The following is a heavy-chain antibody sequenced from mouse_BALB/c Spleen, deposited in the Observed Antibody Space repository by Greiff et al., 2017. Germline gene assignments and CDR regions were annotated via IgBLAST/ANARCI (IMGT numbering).Heavy chain of an antibody. Sequence: EVQLQQSGPELVKPGASVKMSCKASGYTFTSYVMHWVKQKPGQGLEWIGYINPYNDGTKYNEKFKGKATLTSDKSSSTAYMELSSLTSEDSAVYYCARRGHYYGSSYVRDFDVWGAGTTVTVSS. CDR3: ARRGHYYGSSYVRDFDV. CDR2: INPYNDGT. CDR1: GYTFTSYV. J-gene: IGHJ1*01. V-gene: IGHV1-14*01. D-gene: IGHD1-1*01.